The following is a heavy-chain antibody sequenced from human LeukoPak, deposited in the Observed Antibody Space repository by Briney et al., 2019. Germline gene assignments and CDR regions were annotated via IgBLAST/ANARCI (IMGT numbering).Heavy chain of an antibody. V-gene: IGHV4-31*03. J-gene: IGHJ6*02. CDR2: TYYSGST. CDR3: ARGEVVPAPRNYSYGMDV. CDR1: GGSISSGGYY. D-gene: IGHD2-2*01. Sequence: PSQTLSLTCTVSGGSISSGGYYWSWSRQHPGKGLEWIGYTYYSGSTYYNPSLKSRVTISVDTSKNQFSLKLSSVTAADTAVYYCARGEVVPAPRNYSYGMDVWGQGTTVTVSS.